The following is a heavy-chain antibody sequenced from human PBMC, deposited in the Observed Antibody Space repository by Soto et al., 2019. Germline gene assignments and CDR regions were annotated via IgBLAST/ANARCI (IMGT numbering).Heavy chain of an antibody. D-gene: IGHD3-9*01. V-gene: IGHV3-30-3*01. Sequence: HPGGSLRLSCAASGFTFSSYAMHWVRQAPGKGLEWVAVISYDGSNKYYADSVKGRFTISRDNSKNTLYLQMNSLRAEDTAVYYCARGNRYFDWLDTDSYYYGMDVWGQGTTVTVSS. J-gene: IGHJ6*02. CDR1: GFTFSSYA. CDR3: ARGNRYFDWLDTDSYYYGMDV. CDR2: ISYDGSNK.